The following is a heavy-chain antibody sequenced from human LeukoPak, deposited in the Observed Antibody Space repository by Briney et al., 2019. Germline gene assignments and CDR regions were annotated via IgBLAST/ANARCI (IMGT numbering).Heavy chain of an antibody. Sequence: GGSLRLSCAASGFTFSSYSMNWVRQAPGKGLEWVSYISSSSGTIYYADSVKGRFTISRDNAKNPLYLQMNSLRDEDTAVYYCARGEGWLQFVYWGQGTLVTVSS. CDR3: ARGEGWLQFVY. J-gene: IGHJ4*02. V-gene: IGHV3-48*02. CDR1: GFTFSSYS. D-gene: IGHD5-24*01. CDR2: ISSSSGTI.